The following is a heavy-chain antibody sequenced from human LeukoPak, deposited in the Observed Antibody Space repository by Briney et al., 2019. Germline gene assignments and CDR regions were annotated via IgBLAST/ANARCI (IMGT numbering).Heavy chain of an antibody. CDR1: GFTFSSYA. Sequence: PGGSLRLSCAASGFTFSSYAMHWVRQAPGKGLEWVAVISYDGSNKYYADSVKGRFTISRDNSKNTLYLQMNSLRAEDTAVYYCARRDSGYDWNPDFDYWGQGTLVTVSS. V-gene: IGHV3-30-3*01. D-gene: IGHD5-12*01. J-gene: IGHJ4*02. CDR2: ISYDGSNK. CDR3: ARRDSGYDWNPDFDY.